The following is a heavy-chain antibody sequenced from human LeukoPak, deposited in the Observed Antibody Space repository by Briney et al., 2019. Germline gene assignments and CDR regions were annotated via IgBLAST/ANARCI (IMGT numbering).Heavy chain of an antibody. CDR3: ARLNRLNYYDSSGFDY. D-gene: IGHD3-22*01. CDR1: GGSISSSSYY. V-gene: IGHV4-39*07. J-gene: IGHJ4*02. CDR2: INHSGST. Sequence: KPSETLSLTCTVSGGSISSSSYYWGWIRQPPGKGLEWIGEINHSGSTNYNPSLKSRVTISVDTSKNQFSLKLSSVTAADTAVYYCARLNRLNYYDSSGFDYWGQGTLVTVSS.